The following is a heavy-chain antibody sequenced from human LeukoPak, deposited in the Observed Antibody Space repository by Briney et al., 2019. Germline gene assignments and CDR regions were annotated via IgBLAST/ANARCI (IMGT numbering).Heavy chain of an antibody. Sequence: GGSLRLSCAASGFTFSSYAMSWVRQAPGKGLEWVSAISGSGGSTYYADSVKGRFTISRENYKNTLYLQMNSLRAEDTAVYYCAKDRDCSGGSCRSEYFQHWGQGTLVTVSS. CDR1: GFTFSSYA. CDR2: ISGSGGST. CDR3: AKDRDCSGGSCRSEYFQH. J-gene: IGHJ1*01. D-gene: IGHD2-15*01. V-gene: IGHV3-23*01.